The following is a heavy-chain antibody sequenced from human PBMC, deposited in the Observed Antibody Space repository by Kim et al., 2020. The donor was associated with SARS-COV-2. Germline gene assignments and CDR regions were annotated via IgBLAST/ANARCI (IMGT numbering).Heavy chain of an antibody. CDR2: IKPDGNDK. Sequence: GGSLRLSCVGSGFTFSTYWMTWVRQAPGKGLEWVATIKPDGNDKYYVDSLKGRFTISRDNARNSLFLQMNNLRVEDTAMYYCARKEEVGGQGTLVTVSS. V-gene: IGHV3-7*03. CDR3: ARKEEV. D-gene: IGHD2-15*01. J-gene: IGHJ4*02. CDR1: GFTFSTYW.